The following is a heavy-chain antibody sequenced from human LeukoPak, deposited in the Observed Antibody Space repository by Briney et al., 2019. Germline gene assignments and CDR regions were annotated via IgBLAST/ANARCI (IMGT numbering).Heavy chain of an antibody. Sequence: ASVKVSCKGSGYTFTNYAIHWVRQAPGQSLEWLGWINPGNGDTKYSQDFQGRVTINTDTSAATAYVELNSLTSEDTAVYYCARSLRFLEWLPTRYWGQGTLVTVSS. J-gene: IGHJ4*02. CDR3: ARSLRFLEWLPTRY. CDR2: INPGNGDT. V-gene: IGHV1-3*01. D-gene: IGHD3-3*01. CDR1: GYTFTNYA.